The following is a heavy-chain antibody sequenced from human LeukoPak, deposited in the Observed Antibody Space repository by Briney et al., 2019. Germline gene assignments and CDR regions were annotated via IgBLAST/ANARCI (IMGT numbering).Heavy chain of an antibody. J-gene: IGHJ3*02. CDR2: ITGSGGSS. V-gene: IGHV3-23*01. CDR3: ARDKRKYYYDSSGYYLIDAFDI. CDR1: GFPFGNYV. D-gene: IGHD3-22*01. Sequence: GGSLRLSCAASGFPFGNYVMTWVRQAPGKGLEWVSAITGSGGSSNYADSVKGRFTISRDNSKNTLYLQMNSLRAEDTAVYYCARDKRKYYYDSSGYYLIDAFDIWGQGTMVTVSS.